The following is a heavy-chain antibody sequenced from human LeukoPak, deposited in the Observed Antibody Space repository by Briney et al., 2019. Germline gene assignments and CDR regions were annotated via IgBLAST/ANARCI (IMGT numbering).Heavy chain of an antibody. J-gene: IGHJ4*02. CDR2: INNDGSST. Sequence: PGGYLRLSREASGFTFSSYWMHWVRQGPGKGLVWVSRINNDGSSTSYADSVKGRFTISRDNAKNTLYLQMNSLRAEDTGVYYCERGGWADYWGQGTLLTVSS. CDR1: GFTFSSYW. V-gene: IGHV3-74*01. CDR3: ERGGWADY. D-gene: IGHD1-26*01.